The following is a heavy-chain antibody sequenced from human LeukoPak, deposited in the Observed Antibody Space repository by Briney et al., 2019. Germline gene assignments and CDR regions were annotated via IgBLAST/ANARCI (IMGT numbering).Heavy chain of an antibody. Sequence: GGSLRLSCAASGFTFSSSEMNWVRQAPGKGLEWVSAISSSSSYIYYADSVKGRFTISRHNAKRSLYLQMNSLRAEDTAVYYCARDLGGYGDYGTNFGYWGQGTLVTVSS. CDR2: ISSSSSYI. CDR1: GFTFSSSE. J-gene: IGHJ4*02. D-gene: IGHD4-17*01. V-gene: IGHV3-21*01. CDR3: ARDLGGYGDYGTNFGY.